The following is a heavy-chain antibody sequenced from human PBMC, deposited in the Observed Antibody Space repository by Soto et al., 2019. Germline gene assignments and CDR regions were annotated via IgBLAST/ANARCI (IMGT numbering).Heavy chain of an antibody. CDR3: AGSGITIFGVAPYYYYYYGMDV. D-gene: IGHD3-3*01. CDR2: INAGNGNT. J-gene: IGHJ6*02. CDR1: GYTFTSYA. V-gene: IGHV1-3*01. Sequence: ASVKVSCKASGYTFTSYAVHWVRQAPGQRLEWMGWINAGNGNTKYSQKFQGRVTITRDTSASTAYMELSSLRSEDTAVYYCAGSGITIFGVAPYYYYYYGMDVWGQGTTVTVSS.